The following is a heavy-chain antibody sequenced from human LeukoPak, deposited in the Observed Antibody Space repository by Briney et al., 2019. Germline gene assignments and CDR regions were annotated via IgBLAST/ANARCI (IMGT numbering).Heavy chain of an antibody. V-gene: IGHV3-21*01. CDR3: ARRYCSSTSCYYYYYGMDV. CDR1: GFTFSSYS. D-gene: IGHD2-2*01. Sequence: GGSLRLSCAASGFTFSSYSMNWVRQAPGKGLEWVSSISSSSSYIYYADSVKGRFTISRDNAKNSLYLQMNSLRAEDTAVYYCARRYCSSTSCYYYYYGMDVWGQGTTVTVSS. CDR2: ISSSSSYI. J-gene: IGHJ6*02.